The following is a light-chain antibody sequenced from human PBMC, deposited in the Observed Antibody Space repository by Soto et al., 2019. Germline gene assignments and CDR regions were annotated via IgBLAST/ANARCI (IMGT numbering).Light chain of an antibody. CDR2: EVS. Sequence: QSVLTQPASVSGSPGQSITIPCTGTSSDVGAYNYVSWFQQHPGKAPTLIISEVSNRPSGVSNRFSGSKSGNAASLTISGLQAEDEADYFCFSFTTDWTHVFGTATKV. CDR1: SSDVGAYNY. V-gene: IGLV2-14*01. CDR3: FSFTTDWTHV. J-gene: IGLJ1*01.